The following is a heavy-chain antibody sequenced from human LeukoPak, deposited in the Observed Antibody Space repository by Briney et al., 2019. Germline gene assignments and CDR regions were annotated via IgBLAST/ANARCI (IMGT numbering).Heavy chain of an antibody. V-gene: IGHV1-18*01. J-gene: IGHJ3*02. CDR1: GYTFTSYG. CDR3: ARDRENYYDSTNAFDI. CDR2: ISAYNGDT. D-gene: IGHD3-22*01. Sequence: ASVKVSCKASGYTFTSYGINWVRQAPGQGLEWMGWISAYNGDTNYAQKLQGRVTMTRDTSISTAYMELRSLRSDDTAVYYCARDRENYYDSTNAFDIWSQGTMVTVSS.